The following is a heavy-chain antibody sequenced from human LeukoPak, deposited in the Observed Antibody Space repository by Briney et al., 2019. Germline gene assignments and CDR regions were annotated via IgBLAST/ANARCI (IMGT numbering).Heavy chain of an antibody. CDR2: IYYSGST. Sequence: SETLSLTCTVSGGSISSGGYYWSWIRQHPGKGLEWIGYIYYSGSTYYNPSLKSRVTISVDTSKNQFSLKLCSVTAADTAVYYCARGKTPYYYDSSGYRYFDYWGQGTLVTVSS. V-gene: IGHV4-31*03. D-gene: IGHD3-22*01. CDR1: GGSISSGGYY. CDR3: ARGKTPYYYDSSGYRYFDY. J-gene: IGHJ4*02.